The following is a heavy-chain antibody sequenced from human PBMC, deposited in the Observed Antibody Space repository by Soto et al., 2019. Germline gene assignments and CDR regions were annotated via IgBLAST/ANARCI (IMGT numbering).Heavy chain of an antibody. CDR1: GFTFSFYW. Sequence: GGSLRLSCAASGFTFSFYWMHWVRQAPGKGLVWVSRINNDGSSTSYADSVKGRFTVSRDNAQNTLYLRMNSLRAEDTAVYYCARIIRGTTASSDSWGQGTLVTVSS. J-gene: IGHJ4*02. CDR2: INNDGSST. D-gene: IGHD3-10*01. V-gene: IGHV3-74*01. CDR3: ARIIRGTTASSDS.